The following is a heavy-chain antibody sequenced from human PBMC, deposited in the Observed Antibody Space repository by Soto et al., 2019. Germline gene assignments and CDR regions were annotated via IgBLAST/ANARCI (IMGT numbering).Heavy chain of an antibody. D-gene: IGHD3-10*01. Sequence: EVQLVESGGGLVQPGGSLRLSCAASGLSFSSYEMHWVRQAPGKGLDWVSYISSSGSTIYYADSVKGRFTISRDNAKNSLYLQMNSLRAEDTAVYYCARDRAMVRGVPYYYYGMDVWGQGTTVTVSS. CDR1: GLSFSSYE. J-gene: IGHJ6*02. CDR3: ARDRAMVRGVPYYYYGMDV. V-gene: IGHV3-48*03. CDR2: ISSSGSTI.